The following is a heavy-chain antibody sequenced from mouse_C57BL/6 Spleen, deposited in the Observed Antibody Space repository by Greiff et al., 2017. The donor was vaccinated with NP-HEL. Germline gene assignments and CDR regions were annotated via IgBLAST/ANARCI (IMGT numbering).Heavy chain of an antibody. Sequence: EVKLVESGGGLVKPGGSLKLSCAASGFTFSSYAMSWVRQTPEKRLEWVATISDGGSYTYSPDNVKGRFTISRDNAKNNLYLQMSHLKSEDTAMYYCARGATGFDYWGQGTTLTVSS. CDR2: ISDGGSYT. V-gene: IGHV5-4*03. J-gene: IGHJ2*01. D-gene: IGHD4-1*02. CDR1: GFTFSSYA. CDR3: ARGATGFDY.